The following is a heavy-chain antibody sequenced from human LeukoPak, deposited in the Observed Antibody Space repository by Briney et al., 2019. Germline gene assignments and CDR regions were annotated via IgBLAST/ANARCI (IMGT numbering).Heavy chain of an antibody. CDR3: ARKLARRDGYNFAFDI. CDR1: GFTVSSNY. D-gene: IGHD5-24*01. Sequence: GGSLRLSCAASGFTVSSNYMSWVRQAPGKGLEWVSVIYSGGSTYYADSVKGRFTISRDNSKNTLYLQMNSLRAEDTAVYYYARKLARRDGYNFAFDIWGQGTMVTVSS. CDR2: IYSGGST. V-gene: IGHV3-66*01. J-gene: IGHJ3*02.